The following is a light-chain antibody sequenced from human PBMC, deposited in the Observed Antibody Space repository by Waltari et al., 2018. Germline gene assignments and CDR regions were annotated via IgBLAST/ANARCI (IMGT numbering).Light chain of an antibody. CDR3: CASAGSRV. V-gene: IGLV2-23*01. J-gene: IGLJ3*02. Sequence: QSALTQPASVSGSPGQSITISCSATNGDLGSYNLVSWYQHHPGKAPKLMIYEGTRRPSVVSNRFSGSKSGNTASLTISGLQAEDESDYYCCASAGSRVFGGGTKLT. CDR1: NGDLGSYNL. CDR2: EGT.